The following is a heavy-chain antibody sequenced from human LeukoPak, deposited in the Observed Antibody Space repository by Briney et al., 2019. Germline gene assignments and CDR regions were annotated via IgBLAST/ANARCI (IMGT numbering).Heavy chain of an antibody. V-gene: IGHV4-59*12. J-gene: IGHJ4*02. Sequence: SETLSLTCTVSGGSISSYYWSWIRQPPGKGLEWIGYIYYSGSTNYNPSLKSRVTISVDTSKNQFSLKLSSVTAADTAVYYCVRFRDTADNWGQGTLVTVSS. CDR2: IYYSGST. CDR3: VRFRDTADN. CDR1: GGSISSYY. D-gene: IGHD5-18*01.